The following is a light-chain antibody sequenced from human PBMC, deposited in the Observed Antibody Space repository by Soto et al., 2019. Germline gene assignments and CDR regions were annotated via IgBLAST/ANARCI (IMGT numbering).Light chain of an antibody. CDR1: QNINNY. J-gene: IGKJ1*01. V-gene: IGKV1-33*01. Sequence: IHMTQAPASLSASLGDMVTMTVQASQNINNYLNWYQQKPGRAPKLLIYDASNLEAGVPSRFRGSGSGTEFTLTISSLQPDDFATYYCQHYNSYSEAFGQGTKVDI. CDR3: QHYNSYSEA. CDR2: DAS.